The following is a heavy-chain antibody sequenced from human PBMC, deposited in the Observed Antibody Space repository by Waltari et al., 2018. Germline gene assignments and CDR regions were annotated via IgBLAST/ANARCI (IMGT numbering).Heavy chain of an antibody. CDR2: RKRDGSEK. Sequence: EVQLVESGGGLVQPGGSLRLSCAASGFTFSTYWMNWVRQGPGKGLEGVANRKRDGSEKYYVDSVKGRFTSSRDNAKNSLYLQMNSLRAEDTAVYYWARDGDYGDYQASYYFDYWGQGTLVTVSS. V-gene: IGHV3-7*01. CDR3: ARDGDYGDYQASYYFDY. CDR1: GFTFSTYW. D-gene: IGHD4-17*01. J-gene: IGHJ4*02.